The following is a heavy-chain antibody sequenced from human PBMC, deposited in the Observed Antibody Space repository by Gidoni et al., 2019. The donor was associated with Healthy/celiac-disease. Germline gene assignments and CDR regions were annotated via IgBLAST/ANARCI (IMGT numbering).Heavy chain of an antibody. CDR2: IYTSGST. V-gene: IGHV4-61*02. J-gene: IGHJ6*02. D-gene: IGHD3-3*01. CDR1: GGSISSGSYY. CDR3: AREDFWSGYYRPRDYGMDV. Sequence: QVQLQESGPGLVKPSQTLSLTCTVSGGSISSGSYYWSWIRQPAGKGLEWIGRIYTSGSTNYNPSLKSRVTISVDTSKNQFSLKLSSVTAADTAVYYCAREDFWSGYYRPRDYGMDVWGQGTTVTVSS.